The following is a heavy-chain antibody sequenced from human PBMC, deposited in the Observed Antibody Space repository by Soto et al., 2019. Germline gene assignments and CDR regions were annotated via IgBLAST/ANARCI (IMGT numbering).Heavy chain of an antibody. Sequence: ASVKVSCKASGYTFTSYYMHWVRQAPGQGLEWMGIINPSGGSTSYAQKFQGRVTMTRDTSTSTVYMELSSLRSEDTAVYYCARATGARGLVGKFDPWGQGTLVTVSS. CDR1: GYTFTSYY. V-gene: IGHV1-46*01. J-gene: IGHJ5*02. CDR2: INPSGGST. CDR3: ARATGARGLVGKFDP. D-gene: IGHD1-26*01.